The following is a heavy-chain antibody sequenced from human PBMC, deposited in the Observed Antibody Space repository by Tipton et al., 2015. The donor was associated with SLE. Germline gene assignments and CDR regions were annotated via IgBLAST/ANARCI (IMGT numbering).Heavy chain of an antibody. J-gene: IGHJ4*02. V-gene: IGHV4-59*01. D-gene: IGHD3-22*01. CDR2: IYYTGST. CDR1: GGSISGYF. Sequence: TLSLTCTVSGGSISGYFWSWIRQPAGKGLEWIGYIYYTGSTSYNPSLKSRVTISVDMSKNQFSLNLRSVTAADTAVYYCARDTSGYYYHFDSWGQGTLVTVSS. CDR3: ARDTSGYYYHFDS.